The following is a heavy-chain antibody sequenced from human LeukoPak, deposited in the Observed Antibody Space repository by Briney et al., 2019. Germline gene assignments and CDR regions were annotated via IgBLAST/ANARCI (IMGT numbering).Heavy chain of an antibody. CDR1: GFTFSNAW. Sequence: GGSLRLSCAASGFTFSNAWMSWVRQAPGKGLEWVGRIKSKTDGGTTDYAAPVKGRFTISRDDSKNTLYLQMNSLKTEDTAVYYCTTDLLSWRLGGDTLGSTLYTLEGDYWGQGTLVTVSS. CDR2: IKSKTDGGTT. CDR3: TTDLLSWRLGGDTLGSTLYTLEGDY. V-gene: IGHV3-15*01. J-gene: IGHJ4*02. D-gene: IGHD7-27*01.